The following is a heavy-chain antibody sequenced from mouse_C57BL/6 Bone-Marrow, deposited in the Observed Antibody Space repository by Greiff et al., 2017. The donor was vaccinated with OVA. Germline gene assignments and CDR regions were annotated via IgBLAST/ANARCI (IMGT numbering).Heavy chain of an antibody. CDR1: GYSITSGYY. CDR2: ISYDGSN. V-gene: IGHV3-6*01. CDR3: ARKGGATFAY. Sequence: ESGPGLVKPSQSLSLTCSVTGYSITSGYYWNWIRQFPGNKLEWMGYISYDGSNNYNPSLKNRISITRDTSKNQFFLKLNSVTTEDTATYYCARKGGATFAYWGQGTLVTVSA. J-gene: IGHJ3*01.